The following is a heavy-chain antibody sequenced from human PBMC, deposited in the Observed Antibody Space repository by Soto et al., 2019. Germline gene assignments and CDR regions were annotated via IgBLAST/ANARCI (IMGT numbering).Heavy chain of an antibody. CDR3: ARPAPYYAMDV. D-gene: IGHD3-16*01. Sequence: EEQLVETGGGLSKPGGSLRLSCAAFGFSFSLNYMTWVPQAPGKGLEWVSLIRSGGDTDYADSVRGRFTISRDNSKNTVFLQMNSLRAEDTAIYYCARPAPYYAMDVWGQGTTVIASS. CDR2: IRSGGDT. CDR1: GFSFSLNY. J-gene: IGHJ6*02. V-gene: IGHV3-53*02.